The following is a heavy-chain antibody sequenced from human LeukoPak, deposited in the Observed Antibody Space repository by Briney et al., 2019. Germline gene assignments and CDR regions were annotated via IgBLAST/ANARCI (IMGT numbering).Heavy chain of an antibody. CDR1: GGSFSGYY. CDR2: ISGSGGST. CDR3: ARFPPTPTYCSGGSCYRDY. V-gene: IGHV3-23*01. Sequence: ETLSLTCAVYGGSFSGYYWSWIRQAPGKGLKWVSAISGSGGSTYYADSVKGRITISRDNSKNTLYLQMNSLRAEDTAVYYCARFPPTPTYCSGGSCYRDYWGQGTLVTVSS. D-gene: IGHD2-15*01. J-gene: IGHJ4*02.